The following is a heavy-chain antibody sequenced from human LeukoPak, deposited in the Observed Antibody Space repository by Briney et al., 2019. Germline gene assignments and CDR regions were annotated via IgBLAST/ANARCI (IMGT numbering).Heavy chain of an antibody. CDR1: GASIRSGNYH. CDR2: LSSSGST. J-gene: IGHJ4*02. CDR3: SRVSSRRFDY. V-gene: IGHV4-39*01. Sequence: SETLSLTCAVSGASIRSGNYHWGWIRQPPGKGLEWIGSLSSSGSTFYSASLKSRVTISADTSENQFFLNLRSVTAADTAVYYCSRVSSRRFDYWGQGNLVTVSS.